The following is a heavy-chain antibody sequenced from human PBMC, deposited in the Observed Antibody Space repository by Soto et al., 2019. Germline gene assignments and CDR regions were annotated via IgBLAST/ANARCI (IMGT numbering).Heavy chain of an antibody. V-gene: IGHV3-23*01. D-gene: IGHD2-15*01. CDR3: AKAVVAATAPTHNWFDP. CDR2: ISGSGGST. Sequence: EVQLLESGGGLVQPGGSLRLSCVASGFTFSSYAMSWVRQAPGKGLEWVSAISGSGGSTYYSDSVKGRFTISRDNSKNTLYLQMNSLRAEDTAVYYCAKAVVAATAPTHNWFDPWGQGTLVTVSS. CDR1: GFTFSSYA. J-gene: IGHJ5*02.